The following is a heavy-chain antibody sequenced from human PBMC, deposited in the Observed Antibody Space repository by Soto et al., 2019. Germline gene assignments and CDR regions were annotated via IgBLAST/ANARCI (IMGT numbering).Heavy chain of an antibody. CDR2: ISSGSSDK. Sequence: KPGGSLRLSCAASGFTFSDYYMSWIRQAPGKGLEWVSHISSGSSDKYHADSVKGRFTISRDNAKKSLYLQMNSLRAEDTAVYYCARDLGGYCSSTSCLDAFDIWGQGTMVTVSS. V-gene: IGHV3-11*01. CDR3: ARDLGGYCSSTSCLDAFDI. D-gene: IGHD2-2*01. J-gene: IGHJ3*02. CDR1: GFTFSDYY.